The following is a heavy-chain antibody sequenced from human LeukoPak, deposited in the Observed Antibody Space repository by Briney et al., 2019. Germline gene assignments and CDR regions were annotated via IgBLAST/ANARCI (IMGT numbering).Heavy chain of an antibody. V-gene: IGHV3-64D*06. Sequence: GGSLRLSCSASGFTFSSYAMHWVRQAPGKGLECVSAITGDGGRTYYADSVKGGFTISRDNSKNTLYLQMSSLRVEDTAVYYCVKDPFYGGNPLYYFDYWGQGTLVTVSS. CDR2: ITGDGGRT. CDR3: VKDPFYGGNPLYYFDY. D-gene: IGHD4-23*01. CDR1: GFTFSSYA. J-gene: IGHJ4*02.